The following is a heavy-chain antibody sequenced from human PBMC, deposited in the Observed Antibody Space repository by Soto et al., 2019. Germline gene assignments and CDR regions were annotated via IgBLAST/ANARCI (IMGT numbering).Heavy chain of an antibody. Sequence: GGSLRLSCAASGFTFSSYAMSWVRQAPGKGLEWVSAISGSGGSTYYADSVKGRFTISRDNSKNTLYLQMNSLRAEDTAVYYCAKGGERFWSGYYESRPLFDYWGQGTLVTVSS. D-gene: IGHD3-3*01. V-gene: IGHV3-23*01. CDR3: AKGGERFWSGYYESRPLFDY. CDR1: GFTFSSYA. J-gene: IGHJ4*02. CDR2: ISGSGGST.